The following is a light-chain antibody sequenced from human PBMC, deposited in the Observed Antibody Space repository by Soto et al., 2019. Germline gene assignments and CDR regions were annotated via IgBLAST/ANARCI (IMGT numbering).Light chain of an antibody. CDR3: SSYTSSSTPLYV. CDR1: SSDVGGYNY. J-gene: IGLJ1*01. Sequence: HCDRTKVAYGSGAPGQAITISCTGTSSDVGGYNYVSWYQQHPGKAPKLMIYEVSNRPSGFSNRFSGSKSGNTASLTISGLQAEDEADYYCSSYTSSSTPLYVFGTGPKVTVL. V-gene: IGLV2-14*01. CDR2: EVS.